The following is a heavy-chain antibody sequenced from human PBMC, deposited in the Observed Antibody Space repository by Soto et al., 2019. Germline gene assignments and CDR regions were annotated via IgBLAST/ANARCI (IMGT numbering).Heavy chain of an antibody. D-gene: IGHD2-8*02. CDR2: IIPILGIA. V-gene: IGHV1-69*02. CDR1: GGTFSSYT. CDR3: ARGGPTGGIGY. Sequence: QVQLVQSGAEVKKPGSSVKVSCKASGGTFSSYTISWVRQAPGQGFEWMGRIIPILGIANYAQKFQGRVTITADKSTSTAYMELSSLRSEDTAVYYCARGGPTGGIGYWGQGTLVTVSS. J-gene: IGHJ4*02.